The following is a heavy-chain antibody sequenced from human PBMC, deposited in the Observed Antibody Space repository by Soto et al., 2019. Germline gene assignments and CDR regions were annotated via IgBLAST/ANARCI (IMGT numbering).Heavy chain of an antibody. CDR3: AGRYGVYFDY. J-gene: IGHJ4*02. Sequence: QVQLQESGPGLVKPSETLSLTCTVSGGSISSYYWSWIRQPPGKGLEWIGYIYYSGSTNYNPSLKRRFTISVDTTKNQFSLKLSSVTAADTAVYYCAGRYGVYFDYWGQGTLVTVSS. V-gene: IGHV4-59*08. CDR1: GGSISSYY. CDR2: IYYSGST. D-gene: IGHD4-17*01.